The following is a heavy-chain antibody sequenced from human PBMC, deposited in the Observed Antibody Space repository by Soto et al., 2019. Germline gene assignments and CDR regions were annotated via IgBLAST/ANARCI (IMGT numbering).Heavy chain of an antibody. CDR2: ISGSDDST. J-gene: IGHJ4*02. D-gene: IGHD6-6*01. CDR1: GFTFSSYA. CDR3: AKRRSSSTFDY. Sequence: EVQLLESGGGLVQPGESLRLSCAASGFTFSSYAMSWVRQAPGKGLEWVSGISGSDDSTYYADSVKGRFTISRDNSKNTLSLQMNSLRAEDTAVYYCAKRRSSSTFDYWGQGTLVTVSS. V-gene: IGHV3-23*01.